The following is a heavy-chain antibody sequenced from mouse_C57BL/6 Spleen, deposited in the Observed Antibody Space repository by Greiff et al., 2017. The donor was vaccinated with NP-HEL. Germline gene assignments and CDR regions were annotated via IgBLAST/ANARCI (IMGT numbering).Heavy chain of an antibody. CDR1: GFSLTSYG. CDR3: AQGVYYDYDDGGNYAMDY. V-gene: IGHV2-5*01. Sequence: VQLQQSGPGLVQPSQSLSITCTVSGFSLTSYGVHWVRQSPGKGLEWLGVIWRGGSTDYNAAFMSRLSITKDNSKSQVFFKMNSLQADDTAIYYCAQGVYYDYDDGGNYAMDYWGQGTSVTVSS. CDR2: IWRGGST. D-gene: IGHD2-4*01. J-gene: IGHJ4*01.